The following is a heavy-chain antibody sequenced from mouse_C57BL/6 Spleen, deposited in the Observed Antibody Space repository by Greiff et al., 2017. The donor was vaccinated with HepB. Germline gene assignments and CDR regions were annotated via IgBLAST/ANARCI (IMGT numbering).Heavy chain of an antibody. J-gene: IGHJ3*01. Sequence: VQLVESGAELVRPGASVTLSCKASGYTFTDYEMHWVKQTPVHGLEWIGAIDPETGGTAYNQKFKGKAILTADKSSSTAYMELRSLTSEDSAVYYCTRVAPTAQGLAYWGQGTLVTVSA. V-gene: IGHV1-15*01. CDR2: IDPETGGT. D-gene: IGHD3-2*02. CDR1: GYTFTDYE. CDR3: TRVAPTAQGLAY.